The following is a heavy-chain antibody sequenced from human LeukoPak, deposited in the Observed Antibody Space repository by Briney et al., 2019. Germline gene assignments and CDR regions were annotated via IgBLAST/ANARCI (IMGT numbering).Heavy chain of an antibody. CDR2: INHSGST. V-gene: IGHV4-34*01. CDR3: ARGYYYGSGSSSYYYYGMDV. J-gene: IGHJ6*02. D-gene: IGHD3-10*01. CDR1: GGSFSGYY. Sequence: PSETLSLTCAVYGGSFSGYYWSWIRQPPGKGLEWIGEINHSGSTNYNPSLKSRVTISVDTSKNQFSLKLSSVTAADTAVYYCARGYYYGSGSSSYYYYGMDVWGQGTTVTVSS.